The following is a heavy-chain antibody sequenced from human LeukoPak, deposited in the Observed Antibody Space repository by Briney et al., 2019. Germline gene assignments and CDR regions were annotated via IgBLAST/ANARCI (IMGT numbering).Heavy chain of an antibody. CDR1: GGSFSGYY. D-gene: IGHD5-24*01. CDR2: INHSGST. J-gene: IGHJ4*02. Sequence: SETLSLTCAVYGGSFSGYYWSWIRQPPGKGLEWIGEINHSGSTNYNPSLKSRVTISVDTSKNQFSLKLSSVTAADTAVYYCARFHGYQIDYWGQGTLVTVSS. CDR3: ARFHGYQIDY. V-gene: IGHV4-34*01.